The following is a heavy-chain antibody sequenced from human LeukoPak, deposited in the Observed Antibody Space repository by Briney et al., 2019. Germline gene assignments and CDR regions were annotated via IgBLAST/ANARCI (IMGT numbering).Heavy chain of an antibody. J-gene: IGHJ6*02. Sequence: GGSLRLSCAASGFTFSNYYMSWIRQAPGKGLEWVSYISSSSSYTNYADSVKGQFTISRDNAKNSLYLQMNSLRAEDTAVYYCARIEYYYGMDVWGQGTTVTVSS. CDR3: ARIEYYYGMDV. D-gene: IGHD1-26*01. V-gene: IGHV3-11*06. CDR2: ISSSSSYT. CDR1: GFTFSNYY.